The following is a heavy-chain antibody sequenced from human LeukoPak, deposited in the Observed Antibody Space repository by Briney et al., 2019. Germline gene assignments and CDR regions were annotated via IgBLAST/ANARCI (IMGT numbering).Heavy chain of an antibody. CDR2: ISGSGGST. Sequence: QSGGSLRLSCAASGFTFSSYAMSWVRQAPGKGLEWVSAISGSGGSTYYADSVKGRFTISRDNSKNTLYLQMDSLRAEDTAVYYCAKALRAVSGTAHYFDCWGQGTLVTVSS. CDR3: AKALRAVSGTAHYFDC. D-gene: IGHD6-19*01. CDR1: GFTFSSYA. J-gene: IGHJ4*02. V-gene: IGHV3-23*01.